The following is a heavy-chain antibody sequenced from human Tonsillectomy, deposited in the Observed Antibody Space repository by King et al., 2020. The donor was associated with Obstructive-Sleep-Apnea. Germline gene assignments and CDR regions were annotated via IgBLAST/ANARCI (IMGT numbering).Heavy chain of an antibody. CDR3: TTDDNRGYSY. J-gene: IGHJ4*02. V-gene: IGHV3-15*01. Sequence: VQLQESGGGLVKPGGSLRLSCAASGCSFSNGWMSWVRQAPGKGLEWGGRIKRNTDGATTDYAAPVKGRFTISRDDSKNTLYLQMISLKTEDLGVYYCTTDDNRGYSYWGQGTLVTVTS. CDR1: GCSFSNGW. D-gene: IGHD3-22*01. CDR2: IKRNTDGATT.